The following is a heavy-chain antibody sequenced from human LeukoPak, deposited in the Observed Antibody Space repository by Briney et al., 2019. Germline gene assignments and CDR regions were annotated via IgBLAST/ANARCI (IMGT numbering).Heavy chain of an antibody. V-gene: IGHV4-34*01. Sequence: SETLSLTCAVYGGSFSGYYWSWIRQPPGKGLEWIGEINHSGSTNYNPSLKSRVTISVDTSKNQFSLKLSSATAADTAVYYCARGRLAARHYFDYWGQGTLVTVSS. CDR3: ARGRLAARHYFDY. CDR2: INHSGST. CDR1: GGSFSGYY. D-gene: IGHD6-6*01. J-gene: IGHJ4*02.